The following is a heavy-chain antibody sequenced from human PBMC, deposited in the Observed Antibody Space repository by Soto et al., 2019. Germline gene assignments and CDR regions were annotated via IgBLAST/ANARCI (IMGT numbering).Heavy chain of an antibody. Sequence: QVQLVESGGCVVKPGRSLRLSCAASGFTFSSYGMHWVRQAPGKGLEWVAVISYDGSNKYYADSVKGRFTISRDKSKNTLYLQMNSLRAEDTAVYYCAKELQSYLGYWGQGTLVTVSS. CDR1: GFTFSSYG. V-gene: IGHV3-30*18. J-gene: IGHJ4*02. CDR2: ISYDGSNK. D-gene: IGHD4-4*01. CDR3: AKELQSYLGY.